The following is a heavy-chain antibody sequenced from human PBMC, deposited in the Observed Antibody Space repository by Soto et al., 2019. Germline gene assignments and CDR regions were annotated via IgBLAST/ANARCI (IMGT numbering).Heavy chain of an antibody. Sequence: GGSLRLSCAASGFIVSTSYMSWVRQAPGKGLEWVSIIHNDGSTYYADSVKGRFTVSRDDSKNTLYLEILSLRAEDTAVYYCARDSYTRYWGQGTRVTVSS. CDR3: ARDSYTRY. J-gene: IGHJ4*02. V-gene: IGHV3-66*01. CDR1: GFIVSTSY. D-gene: IGHD4-4*01. CDR2: IHNDGST.